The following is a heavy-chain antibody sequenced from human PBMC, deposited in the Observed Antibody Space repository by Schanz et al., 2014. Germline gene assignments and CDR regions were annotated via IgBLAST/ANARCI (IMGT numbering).Heavy chain of an antibody. Sequence: EVQLVESGGGLVQPGGSLRLSCSASGFSVGNKYMNWVRQAPGKGLEWVSFIYIGGNTYYADSVKGRFTISRDNSKNTVDIQMSSLRGEDTAVYCCARGAPAYYIDDWGEGTLVTVSS. CDR3: ARGAPAYYIDD. CDR2: IYIGGNT. CDR1: GFSVGNKY. V-gene: IGHV3-66*01. J-gene: IGHJ4*02.